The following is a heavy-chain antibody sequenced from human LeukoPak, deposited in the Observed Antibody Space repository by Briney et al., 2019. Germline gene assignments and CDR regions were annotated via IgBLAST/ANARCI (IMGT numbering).Heavy chain of an antibody. CDR1: GYTFTSYG. Sequence: ASVKVSCKASGYTFTSYGISWVRQAPGQGLEWMGWISAYNGNTNYAQKLQGRVAMTTDTSTSTAYMELRSLRSDDTAVYYCARERVAAAYNWFDPWGQGTLVAVSS. CDR2: ISAYNGNT. J-gene: IGHJ5*02. V-gene: IGHV1-18*01. CDR3: ARERVAAAYNWFDP. D-gene: IGHD6-13*01.